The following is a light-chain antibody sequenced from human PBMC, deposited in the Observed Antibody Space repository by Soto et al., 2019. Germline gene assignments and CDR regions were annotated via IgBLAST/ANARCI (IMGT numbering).Light chain of an antibody. CDR2: GAS. Sequence: EIVLTQSPGTLSLSPGERATLSCRASQSVSSDYLAWYQQKPGQAPRLLIYGASSRATSIPDRFSGSGSGTDFTLTISRLEPEDVAVYYCQQYTRSPTFGQGTKVEIK. V-gene: IGKV3-20*01. J-gene: IGKJ1*01. CDR1: QSVSSDY. CDR3: QQYTRSPT.